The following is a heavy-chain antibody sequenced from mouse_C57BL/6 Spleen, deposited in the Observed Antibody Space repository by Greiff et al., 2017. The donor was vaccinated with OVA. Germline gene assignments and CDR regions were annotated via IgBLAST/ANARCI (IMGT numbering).Heavy chain of an antibody. J-gene: IGHJ4*01. Sequence: EVKVEESGEGLVKPGGSLKLSCAASGFTFSSYAMSWVRQTPEKRLEWVAYISSGGDYIYYADTVKGRCTISRDNARNTLYLQMSILKSEDTAMYYCTRGGDDGDYAMDYWGQGTSVTVSS. CDR3: TRGGDDGDYAMDY. CDR2: ISSGGDYI. D-gene: IGHD2-2*01. V-gene: IGHV5-9-1*02. CDR1: GFTFSSYA.